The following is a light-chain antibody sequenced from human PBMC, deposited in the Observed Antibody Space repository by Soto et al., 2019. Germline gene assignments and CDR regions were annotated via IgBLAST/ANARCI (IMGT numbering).Light chain of an antibody. J-gene: IGKJ2*01. CDR2: DAS. V-gene: IGKV3-11*01. CDR1: QSVSSY. Sequence: EIVLTQSPATLSLSPGERATLSCRASQSVSSYLAWYQQKPGQAPSLLIYDASNRATGIPARFSGSGSGTDFTLTISSLEPEDFAVYYCKHRSNWTKTFGQGTKLEIK. CDR3: KHRSNWTKT.